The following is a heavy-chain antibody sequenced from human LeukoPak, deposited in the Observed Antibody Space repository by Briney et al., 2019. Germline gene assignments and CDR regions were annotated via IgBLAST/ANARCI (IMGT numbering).Heavy chain of an antibody. CDR1: GYTFTSYG. CDR3: ASYDCSGGSCYRGYGMDV. Sequence: ASVKVSCKASGYTFTSYGISWVRQAPGQGLEWMGWISAYNGNTNYAQKLQGRVTMTTDTSTSTAFMELRSLRSDDTAVYYCASYDCSGGSCYRGYGMDVWGQGTTVTVSS. CDR2: ISAYNGNT. D-gene: IGHD2-15*01. J-gene: IGHJ6*02. V-gene: IGHV1-18*01.